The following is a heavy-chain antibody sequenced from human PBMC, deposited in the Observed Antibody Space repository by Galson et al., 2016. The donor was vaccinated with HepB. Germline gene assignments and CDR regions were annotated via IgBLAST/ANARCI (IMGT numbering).Heavy chain of an antibody. CDR1: GGSLSRYY. CDR2: IHHSGST. Sequence: SETLSLTCTVSGGSLSRYYWSWIRQPPGKGLEWIGYIHHSGSTNYNPSLRSRVTILGDTSKNQFSLKLRAVTAADTAVYYCARHLEVIAAALAFDIWDQGTMVTVSS. J-gene: IGHJ3*02. CDR3: ARHLEVIAAALAFDI. D-gene: IGHD6-13*01. V-gene: IGHV4-59*08.